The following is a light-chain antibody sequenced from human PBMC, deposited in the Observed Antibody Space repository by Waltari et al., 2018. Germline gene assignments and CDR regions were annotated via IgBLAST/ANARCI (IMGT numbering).Light chain of an antibody. CDR3: QQYNNWPRT. Sequence: EKVMTQSPATLSVSPGERATLSCRASQSISTNLAWYQQKPGQAPRLLIYVASTRATGIPASFSGSGSGTEFTLSISSLQSEDFAIYYCQQYNNWPRTFGQGTKVEIK. J-gene: IGKJ1*01. CDR2: VAS. CDR1: QSISTN. V-gene: IGKV3-15*01.